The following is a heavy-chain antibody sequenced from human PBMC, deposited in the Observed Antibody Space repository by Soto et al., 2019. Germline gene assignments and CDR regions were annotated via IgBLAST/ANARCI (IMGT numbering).Heavy chain of an antibody. J-gene: IGHJ6*02. CDR3: ARGEAAFFYYGFDV. CDR2: IYDTGISGYTPST. Sequence: PSEPLSLTCTVSGGSITSSYWSWIRRPPGKGLEWIAYIYDTGISGYTPSTSYNPSLKSRVTMSVDTSKSQFSLKLPSVTAADTAVDYCARGEAAFFYYGFDVWGQGITVTVSS. CDR1: GGSITSSY. V-gene: IGHV4-59*01.